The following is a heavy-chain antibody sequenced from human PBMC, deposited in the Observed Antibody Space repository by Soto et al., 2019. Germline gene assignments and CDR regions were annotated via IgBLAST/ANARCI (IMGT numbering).Heavy chain of an antibody. CDR1: GFTFSSYG. J-gene: IGHJ4*02. CDR3: AKDLLVVGATPAYY. CDR2: ILYDGSNK. Sequence: QVQLVESGGGVVQPGRSLRLSCAASGFTFSSYGMHWVRQAPGKGLEWVAVILYDGSNKYYADSVKGRFTITRDNSKNTLYLQMNSLRAEDTAVYYCAKDLLVVGATPAYYWGQGTLVTVSS. D-gene: IGHD1-26*01. V-gene: IGHV3-30*18.